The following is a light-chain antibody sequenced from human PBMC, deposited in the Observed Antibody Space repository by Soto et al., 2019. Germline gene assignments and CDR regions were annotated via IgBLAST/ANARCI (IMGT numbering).Light chain of an antibody. J-gene: IGKJ2*01. V-gene: IGKV1-39*01. CDR3: QQSYSAPRT. CDR2: AAS. CDR1: QGISSY. Sequence: IPLTHSQYSLPASILERFLIXGRASQGISSYFAWYQQKPGKAPKLLIYAASTLQSGVPSRFSGSGSETGFTLTISSLQPEDFATYYCQQSYSAPRTFGQGTKVDIK.